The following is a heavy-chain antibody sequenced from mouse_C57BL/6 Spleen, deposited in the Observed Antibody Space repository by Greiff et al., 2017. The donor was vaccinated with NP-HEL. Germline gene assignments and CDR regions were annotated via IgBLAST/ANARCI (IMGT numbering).Heavy chain of an antibody. CDR3: ARSGLLWFDY. V-gene: IGHV1-82*01. CDR2: IYPGDGDT. D-gene: IGHD2-1*01. Sequence: QVQLQQSGPELVKPGASVKISCKASDYAFSSSWMNWVKQRPGKGLEWIGRIYPGDGDTNYNGKFKGKATLTADKSSSTAYMQLSSLTSEDSAVYFCARSGLLWFDYWGQGTTLTVSS. CDR1: DYAFSSSW. J-gene: IGHJ2*01.